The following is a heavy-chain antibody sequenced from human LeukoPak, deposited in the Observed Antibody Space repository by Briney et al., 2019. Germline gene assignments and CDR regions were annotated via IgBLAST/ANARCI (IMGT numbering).Heavy chain of an antibody. D-gene: IGHD3-3*02. CDR2: IKEEGSDK. V-gene: IGHV3-7*01. CDR3: ATLAFDS. J-gene: IGHJ4*02. CDR1: GFTFSRSW. Sequence: GGSLRLSCTASGFTFSRSWMRWVRQAPGKGLEWVADIKEEGSDKYLKGRFTISRDNAKNSVYLQMNSLSPEDTAIYFCATLAFDSWGRGTLVTVSS.